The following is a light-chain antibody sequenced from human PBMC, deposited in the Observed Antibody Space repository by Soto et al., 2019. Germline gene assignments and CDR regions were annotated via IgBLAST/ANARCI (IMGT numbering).Light chain of an antibody. Sequence: EIVLTQSPGTLSLSPGERATLSCRASQSVNSNFLAWYQQKPGQAPRLLISDASTRATGIPARFSGSGSGTDFTLTISSLQPEDFATYYCQQSYVTPWTFGQGTKVDIK. J-gene: IGKJ1*01. V-gene: IGKV3D-20*02. CDR3: QQSYVTPWT. CDR1: QSVNSNF. CDR2: DAS.